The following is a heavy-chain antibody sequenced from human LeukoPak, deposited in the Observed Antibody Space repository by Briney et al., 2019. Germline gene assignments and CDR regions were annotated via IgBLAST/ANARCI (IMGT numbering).Heavy chain of an antibody. CDR3: ARAHNWNYYP. CDR2: IYYSGST. Sequence: SETLSLTCTVSGGSISNYYWSWIRQPPGKGLEWVGYIYYSGSTNYNPSLKSRVTMSLDTSKNQFSLKLSSVTAADTAVYYCARAHNWNYYPWGQGTLVTVSS. V-gene: IGHV4-59*01. J-gene: IGHJ5*02. CDR1: GGSISNYY. D-gene: IGHD1-7*01.